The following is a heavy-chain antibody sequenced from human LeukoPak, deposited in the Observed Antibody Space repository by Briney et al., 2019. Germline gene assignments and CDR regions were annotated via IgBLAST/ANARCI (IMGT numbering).Heavy chain of an antibody. CDR1: GGSFSDPY. V-gene: IGHV4-34*10. D-gene: IGHD3-22*01. J-gene: IGHJ3*02. CDR3: ARYDSSGPDAFDI. Sequence: SETLSLTCAVYGGSFSDPYWNWIRQSPGKGLEGIGEINYGGSTNYNPSLKRRVTMSVDTSKNQFSLKLTSVTAADTAVYYCARYDSSGPDAFDIWGQGTMVTVSS. CDR2: INYGGST.